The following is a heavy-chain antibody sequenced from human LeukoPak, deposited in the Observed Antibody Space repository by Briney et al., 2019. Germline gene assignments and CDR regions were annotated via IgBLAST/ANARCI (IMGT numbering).Heavy chain of an antibody. CDR2: ISYDGSNK. J-gene: IGHJ4*02. Sequence: GGSLRLSCAASGFTFSSYAMHWVRQAPGKGLEWVAVISYDGSNKYYADSVKGRFTISRHNSKNTVYLQMNNLRAEDTAMYYCARVDTTLSYKLDYWGQGTLVTVSS. CDR1: GFTFSSYA. CDR3: ARVDTTLSYKLDY. D-gene: IGHD1-1*01. V-gene: IGHV3-30*14.